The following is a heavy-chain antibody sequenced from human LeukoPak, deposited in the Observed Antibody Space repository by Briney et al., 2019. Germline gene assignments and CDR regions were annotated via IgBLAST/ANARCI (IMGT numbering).Heavy chain of an antibody. V-gene: IGHV3-30-3*01. CDR1: GFTFSSYA. Sequence: GGSLRLSCAASGFTFSSYAMHWVRQAPGKGLEWVAVISYDGSNKYYADSVKGRFTISRDNAKNSLYLQMNSLRAEDTAVYYCARDGGGITMIVVVTPVPTYFDYWGQGTLVTVSS. CDR3: ARDGGGITMIVVVTPVPTYFDY. J-gene: IGHJ4*02. D-gene: IGHD3-22*01. CDR2: ISYDGSNK.